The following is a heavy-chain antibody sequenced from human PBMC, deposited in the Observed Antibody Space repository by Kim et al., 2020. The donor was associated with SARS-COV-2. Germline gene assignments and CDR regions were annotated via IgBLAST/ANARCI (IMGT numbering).Heavy chain of an antibody. J-gene: IGHJ2*01. CDR2: ISSSSSTI. CDR1: GFTFSSYS. CDR3: ARGGYYGGNFWGYFDL. Sequence: GGSLRLSCAASGFTFSSYSMNWVRQAPGKGLEWVSYISSSSSTIYYADSVKGRFTISRDNAKNSLYLQMNSLRDEDTAVYYCARGGYYGGNFWGYFDLWGRGTLVTVSS. D-gene: IGHD4-17*01. V-gene: IGHV3-48*02.